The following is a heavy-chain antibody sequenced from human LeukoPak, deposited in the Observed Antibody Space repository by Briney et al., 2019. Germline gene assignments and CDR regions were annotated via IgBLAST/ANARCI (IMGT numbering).Heavy chain of an antibody. Sequence: QPGGSLRLSCAASGFTFSSYGMHWVRQAPGKGLEWVAFIRYDGSNKYYADSVKGRFTISRDNSKNTLYLQMNSLRAEDTAVYYCATLRLRRFLESPANAFDIWGQGTMVTVSS. J-gene: IGHJ3*02. V-gene: IGHV3-30*02. CDR2: IRYDGSNK. CDR3: ATLRLRRFLESPANAFDI. CDR1: GFTFSSYG. D-gene: IGHD3-3*01.